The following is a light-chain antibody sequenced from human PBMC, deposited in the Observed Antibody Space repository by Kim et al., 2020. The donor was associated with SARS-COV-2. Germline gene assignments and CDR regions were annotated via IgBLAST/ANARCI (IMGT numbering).Light chain of an antibody. V-gene: IGKV3D-15*01. CDR3: QQYYNWPRT. J-gene: IGKJ1*01. CDR2: GAS. Sequence: ERVLTQSPATLSVSPEERVTLSCRASQHISSNLAWYQHKPGQAPRLLIHGASTRATGIPARFSGSGSGTDFTLTISSLQSEDFAVYYCQQYYNWPRTFGQGTKVDIK. CDR1: QHISSN.